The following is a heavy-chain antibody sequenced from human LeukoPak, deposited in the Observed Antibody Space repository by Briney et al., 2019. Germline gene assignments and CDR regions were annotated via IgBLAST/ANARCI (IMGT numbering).Heavy chain of an antibody. J-gene: IGHJ4*02. CDR1: GXTFTSYW. D-gene: IGHD2-8*01. CDR3: ARAAANGASFYGL. CDR2: INGDVTHT. Sequence: GGSLRLSCAASGXTFTSYWMHWVRQAPGKGLMWVSRINGDVTHTDYAESAKGRFTTSRDNAKSTVYLQMNSLRAEDTAVYYCARAAANGASFYGLWGQGTLVTVSS. V-gene: IGHV3-74*01.